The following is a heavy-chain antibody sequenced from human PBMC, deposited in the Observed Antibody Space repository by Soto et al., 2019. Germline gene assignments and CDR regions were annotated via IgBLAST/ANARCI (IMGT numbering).Heavy chain of an antibody. CDR1: GGTFSRHA. CDR3: ARGWGYDSTDYYYAY. Sequence: QVQLVQSGAEVRKPGSSVKVSCKASGGTFSRHAISWVRQAPGQGLEWMGGIIPIFGTANHAQKFPGRVTIIADESTSTVYMESSSLRSEDTAIYYCARGWGYDSTDYYYAYWGQGTLVIVSS. D-gene: IGHD3-22*01. V-gene: IGHV1-69*01. CDR2: IIPIFGTA. J-gene: IGHJ4*02.